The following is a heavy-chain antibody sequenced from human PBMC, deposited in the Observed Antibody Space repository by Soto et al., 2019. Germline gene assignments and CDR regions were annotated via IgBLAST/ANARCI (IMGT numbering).Heavy chain of an antibody. CDR2: INAGNSNT. CDR1: GCTFTSYA. V-gene: IGHV1-3*01. Sequence: ASVKVSCKASGCTFTSYAMHWVRQAPGQRLEWMGWINAGNSNTKYSQKFQGRVTITRATNASTAYMELSSLRSEDTDVYYCARSQSGIAVGDFDYWGQGTLVTVYS. J-gene: IGHJ4*02. D-gene: IGHD6-19*01. CDR3: ARSQSGIAVGDFDY.